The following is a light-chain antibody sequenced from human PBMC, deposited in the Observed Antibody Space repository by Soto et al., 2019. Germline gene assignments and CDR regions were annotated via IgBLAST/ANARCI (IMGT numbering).Light chain of an antibody. CDR1: QSISSW. Sequence: DIQMTQSPSTLSASVGDRVTITCRASQSISSWLAWYQQKPGKAPKLLIYDASSLESGVPSRFSGSGSGTEFTLTISSLQPDDFATYDCQQYNSYSRLTFGGGTKVAIK. CDR2: DAS. J-gene: IGKJ4*01. V-gene: IGKV1-5*01. CDR3: QQYNSYSRLT.